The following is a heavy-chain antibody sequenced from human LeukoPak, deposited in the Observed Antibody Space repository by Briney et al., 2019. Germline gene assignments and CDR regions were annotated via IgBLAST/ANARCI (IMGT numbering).Heavy chain of an antibody. D-gene: IGHD6-19*01. J-gene: IGHJ5*02. CDR3: ARGTRSSGWIEDP. Sequence: ASVQDSCQSSGYTFTTYYMHWVRHPAAQRIEWKGIINPSGGRTSNAQKFQGRVTMTRDMSTSTVYMELSSLRSEDTAVYYCARGTRSSGWIEDPWGQGTLVTVSS. V-gene: IGHV1-46*01. CDR2: INPSGGRT. CDR1: GYTFTTYY.